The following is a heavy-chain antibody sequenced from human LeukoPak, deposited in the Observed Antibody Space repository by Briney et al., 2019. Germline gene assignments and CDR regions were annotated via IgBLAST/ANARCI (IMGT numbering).Heavy chain of an antibody. J-gene: IGHJ4*02. CDR2: LHADGIER. CDR3: ARGGYSFDY. CDR1: GFTLSGYW. Sequence: EGSLRLSCAASGFTLSGYWMSWVRQAPGKGLEWVARLHADGIERYYVDPVKGRFTISRDNAKNSLHLQMYSLRLDDTAVHYCARGGYSFDYLGQGTLVTVSS. D-gene: IGHD5-12*01. V-gene: IGHV3-7*01.